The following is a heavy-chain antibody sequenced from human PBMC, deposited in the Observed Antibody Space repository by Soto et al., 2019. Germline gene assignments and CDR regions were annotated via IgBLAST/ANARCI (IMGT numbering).Heavy chain of an antibody. CDR3: AKDGYGYSSGSLDY. V-gene: IGHV3-23*01. D-gene: IGHD6-19*01. J-gene: IGHJ4*02. Sequence: GGSLRLSCAASGFTFSSYAMSWVRQAPGKGLEWVSAISGSGGSTYYADSVKGRFTISRDNSKNTLYLQMNSLRAEDTAVYYCAKDGYGYSSGSLDYWGQGTLVTVSS. CDR1: GFTFSSYA. CDR2: ISGSGGST.